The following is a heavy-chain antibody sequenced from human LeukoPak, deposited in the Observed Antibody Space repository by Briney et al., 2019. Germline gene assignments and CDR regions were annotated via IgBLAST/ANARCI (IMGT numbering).Heavy chain of an antibody. J-gene: IGHJ4*02. V-gene: IGHV3-53*01. CDR2: IDGGGGPT. Sequence: GGSLRLSCAASGFTVSSTYLTWVRQAPGKGLEWLSVIDGGGGPTYYADSVKGRFTISRDNSKNTLYLQMNSLRAEDVAVYFCAKNSGYNWQYFFDYWGQGTLVTVSS. CDR1: GFTVSSTY. CDR3: AKNSGYNWQYFFDY. D-gene: IGHD6-25*01.